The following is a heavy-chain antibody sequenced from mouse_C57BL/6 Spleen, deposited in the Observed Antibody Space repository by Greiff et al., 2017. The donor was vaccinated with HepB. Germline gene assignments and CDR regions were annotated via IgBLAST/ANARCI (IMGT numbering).Heavy chain of an antibody. CDR2: IDPSDSET. V-gene: IGHV1-52*01. Sequence: QVQLKQPGAELVRPGSSVKLSCKASGYTFTSYWMHWVKQRPIQGLEWIGNIDPSDSETHYNQKFKDKATLTVDKSSSTAYMQLSSLTSEDSAVYYCARNWYYGSSYGAMDYWGQGTSVTVSS. D-gene: IGHD1-1*01. CDR3: ARNWYYGSSYGAMDY. CDR1: GYTFTSYW. J-gene: IGHJ4*01.